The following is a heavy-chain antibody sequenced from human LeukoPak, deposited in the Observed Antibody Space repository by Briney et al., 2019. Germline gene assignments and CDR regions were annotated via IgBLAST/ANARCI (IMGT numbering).Heavy chain of an antibody. D-gene: IGHD2/OR15-2a*01. CDR1: GFTFSSHG. CDR2: ISYDENNK. V-gene: IGHV3-30*03. Sequence: GRSLRLSCAASGFTFSSHGMHWVRQAPGKGLEWVAVISYDENNKYYADSVKGRFTISKDNAKNTVYLQMNSLRAEDTAVYYCVSFYETYWGRGTLVTVSS. CDR3: VSFYETY. J-gene: IGHJ4*02.